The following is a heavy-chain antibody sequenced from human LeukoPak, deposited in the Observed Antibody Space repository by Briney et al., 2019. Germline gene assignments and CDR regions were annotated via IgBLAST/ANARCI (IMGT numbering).Heavy chain of an antibody. CDR2: IYFDGST. V-gene: IGHV4-39*01. D-gene: IGHD2-8*02. Sequence: PSETLSLTCTISGDSIGSSHYYWVWIRQRPGKGLEWVGSIYFDGSTYYNPALKSRVTIFSDTSKVQFSLKLSSVTATDTAVYYCARRSHCTGSGCPSVWGQGTTVTVSS. CDR3: ARRSHCTGSGCPSV. J-gene: IGHJ6*02. CDR1: GDSIGSSHYY.